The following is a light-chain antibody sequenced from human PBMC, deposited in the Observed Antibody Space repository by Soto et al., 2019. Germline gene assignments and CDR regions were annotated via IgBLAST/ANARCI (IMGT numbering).Light chain of an antibody. CDR2: SNN. CDR1: SSNIGSNT. Sequence: QSVLTQPPSASGTPGQRVTISCSGSSSNIGSNTVNWYQQLPGMAPKLLIYSNNQRPSGVPVRFSGSKSGTSASLAISGLQSEDEADYYCAAWDDSLNGVVFGGGTKLTVL. CDR3: AAWDDSLNGVV. J-gene: IGLJ2*01. V-gene: IGLV1-44*01.